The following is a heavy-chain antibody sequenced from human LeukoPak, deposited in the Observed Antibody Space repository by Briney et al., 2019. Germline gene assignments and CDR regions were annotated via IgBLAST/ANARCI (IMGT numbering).Heavy chain of an antibody. J-gene: IGHJ4*02. CDR1: GYSFTSYW. D-gene: IGHD2-2*01. Sequence: GESLKISCKGSGYSFTSYWIGWVRQMPGKGLEWMGIIYPGDSDTRYSPSFQGQVTISADKSISTAYLQWSSLKASDTAMYYCATSLGYCSSTSCLEEGFDYWGQGTLVTVSS. V-gene: IGHV5-51*01. CDR2: IYPGDSDT. CDR3: ATSLGYCSSTSCLEEGFDY.